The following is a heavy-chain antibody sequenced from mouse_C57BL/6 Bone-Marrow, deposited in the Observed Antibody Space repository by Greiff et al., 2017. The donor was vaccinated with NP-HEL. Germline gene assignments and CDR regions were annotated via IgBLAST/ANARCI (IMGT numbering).Heavy chain of an antibody. D-gene: IGHD1-1*01. CDR2: IDPENGDT. CDR3: TMHYYGSSYCAMDY. Sequence: VQLKESGAELVRPGASVKLSCTASGFNIKDDYMHWVKQRPEQGLEWIGRIDPENGDTEYASKFQGKATITADTSSNTAYLQLSSLTSEDAAVYYCTMHYYGSSYCAMDYWGQGTSVTVSS. J-gene: IGHJ4*01. V-gene: IGHV14-4*01. CDR1: GFNIKDDY.